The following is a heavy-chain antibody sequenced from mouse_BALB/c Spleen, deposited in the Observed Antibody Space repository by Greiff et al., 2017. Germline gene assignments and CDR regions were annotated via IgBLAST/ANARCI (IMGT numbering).Heavy chain of an antibody. CDR2: INPDSSTI. Sequence: EVKLVESGGGLVQPGGSLKLSCAASGFDFSRYWMSWVRQAPGKGLEWIGEINPDSSTINYTPSLKDKFIISRDNAKNTLYLQMSKVRSEDTALYYCARHGNYFAYWGQGTLVTVSA. CDR1: GFDFSRYW. V-gene: IGHV4-1*02. CDR3: ARHGNYFAY. J-gene: IGHJ3*01. D-gene: IGHD2-1*01.